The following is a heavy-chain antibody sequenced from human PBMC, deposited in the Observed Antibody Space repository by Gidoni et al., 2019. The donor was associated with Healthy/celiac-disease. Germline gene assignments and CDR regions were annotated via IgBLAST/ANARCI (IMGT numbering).Heavy chain of an antibody. J-gene: IGHJ5*02. CDR1: GFTSSSDW. CDR2: IKQDGSEK. Sequence: EGQLVDSGGGLVQTGRSLRLSCAASGFTSSSDWMSWVRQAPGKGLEWVANIKQDGSEKYYVDSVKGRFTIFRDNAKNSLYLQMNSLRAEDTAVYYCAREPYSSGWYEGWFDPWGQGTLVTVSS. CDR3: AREPYSSGWYEGWFDP. D-gene: IGHD6-19*01. V-gene: IGHV3-7*03.